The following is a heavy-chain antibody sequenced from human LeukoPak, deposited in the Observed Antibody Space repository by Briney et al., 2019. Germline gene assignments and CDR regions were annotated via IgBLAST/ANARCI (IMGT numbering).Heavy chain of an antibody. Sequence: GASVKVSCKASGYTFTSYDINWVRQATGQGLEWMGWMNPNSGNTGYAQKFQGRVTMTTDTSTSTAYMELRSLRSDDTAVYYCARDNHFWSGYTAFDIWGQGTMVTVSS. CDR3: ARDNHFWSGYTAFDI. CDR2: MNPNSGNT. CDR1: GYTFTSYD. D-gene: IGHD3-3*02. J-gene: IGHJ3*02. V-gene: IGHV1-8*01.